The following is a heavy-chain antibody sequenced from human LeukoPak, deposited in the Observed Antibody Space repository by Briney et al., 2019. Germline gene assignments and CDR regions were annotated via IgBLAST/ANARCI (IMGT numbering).Heavy chain of an antibody. D-gene: IGHD6-13*01. CDR1: GFTVSSNY. V-gene: IGHV3-66*01. Sequence: GGSLRLSCAASGFTVSSNYMSWVRQAPGKGLEWVSVIYSGGSTYYADSVKDRFTISRDNSKNTLYLQMNSLRAEDTAVYYCARAGSSWYESDYFDYWGQGTLVTVSS. CDR2: IYSGGST. CDR3: ARAGSSWYESDYFDY. J-gene: IGHJ4*02.